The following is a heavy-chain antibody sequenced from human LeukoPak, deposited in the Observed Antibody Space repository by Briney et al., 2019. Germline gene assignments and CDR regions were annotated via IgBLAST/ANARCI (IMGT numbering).Heavy chain of an antibody. CDR1: GFTFSDHY. CDR3: ARPHDIRWAETYIDY. Sequence: GGSLRLSCAASGFTFSDHYMDWVRQAPGKGLEWVGRTRNKANGYTTEYAASVSGRFTISRDDSKNLLYLQMNSLKTEDTAVYYCARPHDIRWAETYIDYWGQGTLVFVSS. D-gene: IGHD1-26*01. V-gene: IGHV3-72*01. CDR2: TRNKANGYTT. J-gene: IGHJ4*02.